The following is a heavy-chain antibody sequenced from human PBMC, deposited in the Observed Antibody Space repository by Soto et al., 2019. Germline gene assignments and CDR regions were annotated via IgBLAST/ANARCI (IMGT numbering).Heavy chain of an antibody. CDR3: ARHIQGCSSTSCYGPEYYYGMDV. CDR1: GYNFTSHW. D-gene: IGHD2-2*01. CDR2: IDPSDSYT. J-gene: IGHJ6*02. V-gene: IGHV5-10-1*01. Sequence: GESLKISCKASGYNFTSHWISWVRQMPGKGLEWMGRIDPSDSYTNYSPSFQGHVTISADKSISTAYLQWSSLKASDTAMYSCARHIQGCSSTSCYGPEYYYGMDVWGQGTTVTVSS.